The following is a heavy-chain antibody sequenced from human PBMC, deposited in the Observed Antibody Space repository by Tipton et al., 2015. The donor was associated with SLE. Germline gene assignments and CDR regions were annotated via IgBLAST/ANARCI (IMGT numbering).Heavy chain of an antibody. J-gene: IGHJ6*02. CDR2: IETSGST. D-gene: IGHD3-3*01. CDR3: ARLDLDSDGYVFWNGIIDTGNYYGMDV. Sequence: TLSLTCAVSGGSISTYYWSWIRQPPGKGLEYIGYIETSGSTDYNPSLRSRVTISVDTSKNQFSLKLSSVTAADTAVYYCARLDLDSDGYVFWNGIIDTGNYYGMDVWGQGTTVTVSS. CDR1: GGSISTYY. V-gene: IGHV4-4*09.